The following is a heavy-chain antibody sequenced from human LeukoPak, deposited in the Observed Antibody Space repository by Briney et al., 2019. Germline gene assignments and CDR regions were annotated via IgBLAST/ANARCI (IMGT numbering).Heavy chain of an antibody. CDR3: ARMIALRTLPYYYYYMDV. D-gene: IGHD3-16*01. CDR1: GYTFTDYY. Sequence: GASVKVSCKASGYTFTDYYIHWVRQAPGQGLEWMGWINTDSGATNFVQKFQGRVTMTRDTSITTAYMDLSRLTSDDTAVYYCARMIALRTLPYYYYYMDVWGKGTTVTVSS. J-gene: IGHJ6*03. V-gene: IGHV1-2*02. CDR2: INTDSGAT.